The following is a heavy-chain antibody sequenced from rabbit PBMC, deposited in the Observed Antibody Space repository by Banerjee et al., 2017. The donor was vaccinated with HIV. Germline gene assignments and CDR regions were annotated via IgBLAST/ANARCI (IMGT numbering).Heavy chain of an antibody. J-gene: IGHJ4*01. CDR2: IDTNTGKT. CDR1: GFDFSSNA. V-gene: IGHV1S45*01. CDR3: ARDLSNGDGYNFNL. D-gene: IGHD6-1*01. Sequence: LEESGGGLVKPEGSLTLTCKASGFDFSSNAICWVRQAPGKGLEWIGFIDTNTGKTFYASWAKGRFTISKTSSTTVTLQMTSLTAADTATYFCARDLSNGDGYNFNLWGPGTLVTVS.